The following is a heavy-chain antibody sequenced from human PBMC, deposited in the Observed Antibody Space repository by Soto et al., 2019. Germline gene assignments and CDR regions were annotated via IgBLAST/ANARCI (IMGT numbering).Heavy chain of an antibody. CDR2: ISGSGGST. CDR1: GFTFSSYA. J-gene: IGHJ5*02. Sequence: GGSLRLSCAASGFTFSSYAMSWVRQAPGKGLEWVSAISGSGGSTYYADSVKGRFTISRNNSKNTLYLQMNSLRAEDTAVYYCAKDLGSSWYFSWFDPWGQGTLVTVSS. V-gene: IGHV3-23*01. D-gene: IGHD6-13*01. CDR3: AKDLGSSWYFSWFDP.